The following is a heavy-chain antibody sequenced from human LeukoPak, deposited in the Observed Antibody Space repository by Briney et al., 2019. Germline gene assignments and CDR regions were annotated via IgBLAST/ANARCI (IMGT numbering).Heavy chain of an antibody. J-gene: IGHJ4*02. CDR2: INPNSGGT. Sequence: ASVKVSCKASGYTFTVYYMHWVRQAPGQGLEWMGWINPNSGGTNYAQKFQGRVTMTRDTSISTAYMELSRLRSDDTAVYYCARGPVGSSSDIDYWGQGTLVTVSS. CDR3: ARGPVGSSSDIDY. CDR1: GYTFTVYY. V-gene: IGHV1-2*02. D-gene: IGHD6-6*01.